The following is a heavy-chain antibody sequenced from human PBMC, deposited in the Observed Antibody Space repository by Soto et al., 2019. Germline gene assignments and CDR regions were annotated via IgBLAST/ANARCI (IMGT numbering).Heavy chain of an antibody. J-gene: IGHJ6*03. CDR1: GGSSGGYC. D-gene: IGHD4-17*01. CDR3: ARALYGDYVYYYYYMDV. CDR2: IYYSGST. V-gene: IGHV4-59*01. Sequence: PSETLSLTSSVAGGSSGGYCGSWILQPPGKGLEWIGYIYYSGSTNYNPSLKSRVTISVDTSKNQFSLKLSSVTAADTAVYYCARALYGDYVYYYYYMDVWGKGTTVTVSS.